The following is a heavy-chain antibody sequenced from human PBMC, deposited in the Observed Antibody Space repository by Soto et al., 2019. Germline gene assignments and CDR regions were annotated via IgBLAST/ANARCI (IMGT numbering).Heavy chain of an antibody. V-gene: IGHV3-74*01. CDR1: GFTFSSYW. D-gene: IGHD6-13*01. J-gene: IGHJ5*02. Sequence: PGGSLRLSCAASGFTFSSYWMHWARQAPGKGLVWVSRINSDGSSTSYADSVKGRFTISRDNAKNTLYLQMNSLRAEDTAVYYCARVTKIAAAGANWFDPWGQGTLVTVSS. CDR2: INSDGSST. CDR3: ARVTKIAAAGANWFDP.